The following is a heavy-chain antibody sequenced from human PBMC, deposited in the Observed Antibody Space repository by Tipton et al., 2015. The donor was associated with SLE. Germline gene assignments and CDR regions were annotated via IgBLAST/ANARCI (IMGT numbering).Heavy chain of an antibody. CDR1: GGSISSYY. Sequence: TLSLTCTVSGGSISSYYWNWIRQPAGEGLEWIGRIYSSGSTIYNPSLQSRVTMSVDTSKNQFSLKLTSVTAADTAVYYCARDEEMSSREDRFDPWGPGKLVTVSS. D-gene: IGHD5-24*01. J-gene: IGHJ5*02. CDR3: ARDEEMSSREDRFDP. V-gene: IGHV4-4*07. CDR2: IYSSGST.